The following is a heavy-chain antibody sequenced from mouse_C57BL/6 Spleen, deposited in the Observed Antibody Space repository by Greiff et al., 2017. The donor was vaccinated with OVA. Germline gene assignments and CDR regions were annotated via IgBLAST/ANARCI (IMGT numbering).Heavy chain of an antibody. Sequence: QVQLQQSGAELARPGASVKLSCKASGYTFTSYGISWVKQRTGQGLEWIGEIYPRSGNTYYNEKFKGKATLTADKSSSTAYMALRSLTSEDSAVYFCARSRGNYEYYFDYWGQGTTLTVSS. D-gene: IGHD2-1*01. CDR3: ARSRGNYEYYFDY. CDR1: GYTFTSYG. V-gene: IGHV1-81*01. CDR2: IYPRSGNT. J-gene: IGHJ2*01.